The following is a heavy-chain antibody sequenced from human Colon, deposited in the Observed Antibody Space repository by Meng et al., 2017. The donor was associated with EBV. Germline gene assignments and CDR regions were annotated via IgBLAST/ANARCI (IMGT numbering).Heavy chain of an antibody. D-gene: IGHD5-18*01. CDR2: IYHSGST. V-gene: IGHV4-4*02. CDR3: ARGGYYSFDY. J-gene: IGHJ4*02. Sequence: QGQLQETGPGLVKPSETLFLTCAVSGGSSSSVYWWTWVRQSPGKGLEWSGEIYHSGSTNYNPSLKSRVTISVDKSKNQFSLKLTSVTAADTAVYYCARGGYYSFDYWGQRTLVTVSS. CDR1: GGSSSSVYW.